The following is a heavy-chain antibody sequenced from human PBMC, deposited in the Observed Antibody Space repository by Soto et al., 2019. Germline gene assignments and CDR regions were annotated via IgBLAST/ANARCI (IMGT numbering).Heavy chain of an antibody. V-gene: IGHV3-7*01. CDR2: INQDGSEK. J-gene: IGHJ4*02. CDR1: GFTFSTYW. Sequence: GSLRLSCVASGFTFSTYWMDWVRQTPGKGLEWVANINQDGSEKNYVDSVKGRFTISRDNAENTLYLQMSSLTAEDSALYYCSRSLNSWGQGTLVTVSS. CDR3: SRSLNS.